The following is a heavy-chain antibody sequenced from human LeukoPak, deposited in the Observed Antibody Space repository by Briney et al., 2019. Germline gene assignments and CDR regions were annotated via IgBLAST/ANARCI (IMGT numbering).Heavy chain of an antibody. D-gene: IGHD3-16*01. Sequence: GGSLTLACAASGFRLSNHWMHWVRQAPGKGLVWVSSINTDGGVDYADSVKGRFTISRDNAKNTMWLQMKSLRADDTAIYFCSRLAGVMGGSRWGQGTLVTVSS. CDR1: GFRLSNHW. CDR3: SRLAGVMGGSR. J-gene: IGHJ4*02. CDR2: INTDGGV. V-gene: IGHV3-74*01.